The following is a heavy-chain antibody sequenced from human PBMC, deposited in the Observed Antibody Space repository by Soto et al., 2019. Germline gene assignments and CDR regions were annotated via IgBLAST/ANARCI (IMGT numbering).Heavy chain of an antibody. CDR3: ARVTLKAGNWFDP. V-gene: IGHV1-69*06. CDR1: GGTFSSYA. Sequence: GASVKVSCKASGGTFSSYAISWVRQAPGQGLEWMGGINPISRGANYAQKFQGRVTMTGDTSTSTAYMELRGLRSDDTAVYYCARVTLKAGNWFDPWGQGTLVTVSS. J-gene: IGHJ5*02. CDR2: INPISRGA.